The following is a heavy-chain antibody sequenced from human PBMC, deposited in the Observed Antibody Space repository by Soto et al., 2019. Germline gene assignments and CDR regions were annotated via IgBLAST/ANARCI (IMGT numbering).Heavy chain of an antibody. CDR3: ARGWASGVVPKYGMDV. D-gene: IGHD2-21*01. J-gene: IGHJ6*02. CDR2: IIPIFGTA. Sequence: QVQLVQSGAEVKKPGSSVKVSCKASGGTFSSYAISWVRQAPGQGLEWMGGIIPIFGTANYAQKFQGRVTITADESTSTAYMELSSLRSEDTAVHYCARGWASGVVPKYGMDVWGQGTTVTVSS. V-gene: IGHV1-69*01. CDR1: GGTFSSYA.